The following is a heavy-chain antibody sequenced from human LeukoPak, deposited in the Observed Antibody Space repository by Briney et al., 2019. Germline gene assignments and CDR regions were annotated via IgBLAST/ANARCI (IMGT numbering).Heavy chain of an antibody. Sequence: SETLSLTCTVSGVSISSSNSYWGWIRQPPGKGLEWIGSIYYSGNTYYNASLKSQVSISIDTSKNQCSLRRTSVTAADTAVYYCARQTGSGLFILPGGQGTLVTVSS. D-gene: IGHD3/OR15-3a*01. CDR1: GVSISSSNSY. CDR2: IYYSGNT. CDR3: ARQTGSGLFILP. J-gene: IGHJ4*02. V-gene: IGHV4-39*01.